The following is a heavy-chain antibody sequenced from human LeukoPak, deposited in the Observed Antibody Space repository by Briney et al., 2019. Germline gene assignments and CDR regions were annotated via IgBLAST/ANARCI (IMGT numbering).Heavy chain of an antibody. CDR2: IYYSGST. V-gene: IGHV4-31*03. CDR3: ARDKAHSYGYRLDYFDY. CDR1: GGSISSGGYY. J-gene: IGHJ4*02. Sequence: SGTLSLTCTVSGGSISSGGYYWSWIRQHPGKGLEWIGYIYYSGSTYYNPSLKSRVTISVDTSKNQFSLKLSSVTAADTAVYYCARDKAHSYGYRLDYFDYWGQGTLVTVSS. D-gene: IGHD5-18*01.